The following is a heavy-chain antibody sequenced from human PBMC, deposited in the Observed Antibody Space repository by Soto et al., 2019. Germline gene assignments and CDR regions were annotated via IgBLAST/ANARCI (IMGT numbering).Heavy chain of an antibody. V-gene: IGHV2-70*01. D-gene: IGHD2-2*01. J-gene: IGHJ4*02. CDR2: IDCDDDK. CDR3: ARALLSLGYCSSTSCPTIYYFDY. Sequence: SGPTLVNPTQTLTLTCTFSGFSLSTSGMCVSWIRQPPGKALEWLALIDCDDDKYYSTSLKTRLTISKDTSKNHVVLTMTNMDPVDTATYYCARALLSLGYCSSTSCPTIYYFDYWGQGTLVTVSS. CDR1: GFSLSTSGMC.